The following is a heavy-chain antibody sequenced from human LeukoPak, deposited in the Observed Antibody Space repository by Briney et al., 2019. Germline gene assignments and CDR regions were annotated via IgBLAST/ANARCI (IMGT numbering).Heavy chain of an antibody. V-gene: IGHV1-69*05. J-gene: IGHJ4*02. CDR1: GGTFSGYA. CDR2: IIPIFGTA. Sequence: SVKVSCKASGGTFSGYAISWVRQAPGQRLEWMGGIIPIFGTANYAQKFQGRVTITTDESTSTAYMELSSLRSEDTAVYYCARGPSRPPASLDYWGQGTLVTVSS. CDR3: ARGPSRPPASLDY.